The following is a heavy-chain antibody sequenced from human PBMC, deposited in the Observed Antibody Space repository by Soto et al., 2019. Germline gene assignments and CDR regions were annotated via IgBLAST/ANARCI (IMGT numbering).Heavy chain of an antibody. Sequence: SETLSLTCAVYGGSFSGYSWNWIRQPPGKGLEWIGEINHSGSTNYNPSLKSRVTISLDTSKNQFSLRLTSLTAADTAVYFCARAPQIVAMGRTFDYWGQGILVTVSS. V-gene: IGHV4-34*01. CDR3: ARAPQIVAMGRTFDY. J-gene: IGHJ4*02. CDR1: GGSFSGYS. D-gene: IGHD5-12*01. CDR2: INHSGST.